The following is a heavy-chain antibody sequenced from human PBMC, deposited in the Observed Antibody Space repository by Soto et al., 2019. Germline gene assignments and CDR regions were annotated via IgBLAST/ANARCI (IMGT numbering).Heavy chain of an antibody. CDR2: INYDGSAK. D-gene: IGHD3-22*01. J-gene: IGHJ4*02. Sequence: EVQLVESGGGLVQPGGSLRLSCAVSGLTFSNTWMSWVRQAPGKGPEFVANINYDGSAKNYADSVKGRFTISRDNARNSLYLQLDSLTAEDTAVYYCVRDNTSAYFDYWGQGTLVTVSS. CDR3: VRDNTSAYFDY. CDR1: GLTFSNTW. V-gene: IGHV3-7*05.